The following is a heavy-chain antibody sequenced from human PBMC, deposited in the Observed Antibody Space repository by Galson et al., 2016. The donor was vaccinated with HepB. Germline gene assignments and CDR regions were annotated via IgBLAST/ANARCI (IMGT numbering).Heavy chain of an antibody. CDR1: GFNFGIHA. CDR2: ISSSGFST. D-gene: IGHD4-17*01. V-gene: IGHV3-23*01. CDR3: AQDLWSDYGDPHF. J-gene: IGHJ4*02. Sequence: SLRLSCAASGFNFGIHAMSWVRQAPGKGLEWVSGISSSGFSTYFADSVKGRFTISRDNSKNTVYLQMNSLRAEDTAIYFCAQDLWSDYGDPHFWGQGTLVTVSS.